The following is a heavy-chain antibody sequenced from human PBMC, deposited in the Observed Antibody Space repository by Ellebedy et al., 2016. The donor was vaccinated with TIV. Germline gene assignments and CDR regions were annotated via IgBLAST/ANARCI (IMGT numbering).Heavy chain of an antibody. CDR3: ARVYCSGATCPAAFDI. CDR1: GFTFSGYW. V-gene: IGHV3-7*01. CDR2: IKEDGTEK. Sequence: GESLKISCAASGFTFSGYWMNWVRQAPGKGLEWVANIKEDGTEKYYVDSVKGRFTISRDNAKNKLFLQMNSLRAEDTALYYCARVYCSGATCPAAFDIWGQGTMVTVSS. D-gene: IGHD2-15*01. J-gene: IGHJ3*02.